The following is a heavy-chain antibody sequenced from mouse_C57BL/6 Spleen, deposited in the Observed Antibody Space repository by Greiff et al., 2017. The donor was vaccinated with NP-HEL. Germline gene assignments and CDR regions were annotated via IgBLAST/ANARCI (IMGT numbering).Heavy chain of an antibody. V-gene: IGHV1-82*01. D-gene: IGHD2-4*01. Sequence: VQLQQSGPELVKPGASVKISCKASGYAFSSSWMNWVKQRPGKGLEWIGRIYPGDGDTNYNGKFKGKATLTADKSSSTAYMQLSSLTSEDSAVYFCARGGLRRDPYYAMDYWGQRTSVTVSS. CDR3: ARGGLRRDPYYAMDY. CDR1: GYAFSSSW. CDR2: IYPGDGDT. J-gene: IGHJ4*01.